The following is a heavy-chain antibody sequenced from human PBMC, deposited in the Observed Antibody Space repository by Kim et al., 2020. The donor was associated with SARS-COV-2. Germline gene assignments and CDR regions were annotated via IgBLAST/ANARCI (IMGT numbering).Heavy chain of an antibody. CDR1: GGSFNTYA. D-gene: IGHD2-21*02. Sequence: SVKVSCKASGGSFNTYAVIWVRKAPGQGLELMGRIIPMFGTTKYAQRFQGRVTITADQSTGTAFMELSRLRSEDTAVYFCARGCNTATCPVDSWGQGTLVTVSS. CDR3: ARGCNTATCPVDS. J-gene: IGHJ4*02. V-gene: IGHV1-69*13. CDR2: IIPMFGTT.